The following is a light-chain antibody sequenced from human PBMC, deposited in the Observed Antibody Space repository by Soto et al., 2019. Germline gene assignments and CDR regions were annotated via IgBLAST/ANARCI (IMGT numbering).Light chain of an antibody. J-gene: IGKJ5*01. CDR2: GAS. CDR1: QSVSSSY. Sequence: EIVLTQSPGTLSLSPGERATLSCRASQSVSSSYLAWYQQKPGQAPRLLIYGASSRATGIPDRFSGSGSGPAFTLTISSLEPEDFALYYCQQRSTSPTFGKGKRRE. CDR3: QQRSTSPT. V-gene: IGKV3D-20*02.